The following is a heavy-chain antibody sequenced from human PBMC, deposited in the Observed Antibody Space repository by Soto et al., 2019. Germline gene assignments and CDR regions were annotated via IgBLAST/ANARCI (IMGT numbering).Heavy chain of an antibody. Sequence: FGASYMGWGYQEAEQAIDWMGWINPKSGGTKYAQNFQGRVTMTRDTSISTAYIELSRLRSDDTAVFYCATVESKFYYDDTPHYPLDFSGQRTEVTVSS. CDR3: ATVESKFYYDDTPHYPLDF. V-gene: IGHV1-2*02. CDR1: FGASY. D-gene: IGHD3-22*01. CDR2: INPKSGGT. J-gene: IGHJ4*02.